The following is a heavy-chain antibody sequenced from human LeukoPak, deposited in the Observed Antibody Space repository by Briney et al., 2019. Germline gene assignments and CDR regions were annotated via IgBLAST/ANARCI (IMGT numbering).Heavy chain of an antibody. D-gene: IGHD6-19*01. CDR2: VSYSGST. V-gene: IGHV4-59*01. Sequence: SETLSLTCTVSAGSISSYYWSWIRQPPGKGLEWIGYVSYSGSTNYDPSLKSRVTISVDTSKNQFSLKLSSVTAADTAVYYCARKFGTGWFFDYWGRGTLVTVSS. J-gene: IGHJ4*02. CDR3: ARKFGTGWFFDY. CDR1: AGSISSYY.